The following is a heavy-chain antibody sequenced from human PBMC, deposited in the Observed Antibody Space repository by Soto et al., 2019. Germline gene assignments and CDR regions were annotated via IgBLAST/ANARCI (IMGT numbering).Heavy chain of an antibody. CDR1: GGSFSGYY. Sequence: PSETLSLTCAVYGGSFSGYYWSWIRQPPGKGLEWIGEINHSGSTNYNPSLKSRVTISVDTSKNQFSLKLSSVTAADTAVYYCARGRIAAAGPLDYWGQGTLVTVSS. CDR2: INHSGST. J-gene: IGHJ4*02. D-gene: IGHD6-13*01. V-gene: IGHV4-34*01. CDR3: ARGRIAAAGPLDY.